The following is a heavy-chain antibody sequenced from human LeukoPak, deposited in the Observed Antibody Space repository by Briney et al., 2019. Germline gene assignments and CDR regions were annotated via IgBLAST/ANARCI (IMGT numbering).Heavy chain of an antibody. CDR1: GGSISSYY. CDR2: IYYSGST. CDR3: ARDASNYYDSSGYPYYYYYYYMDV. D-gene: IGHD3-22*01. J-gene: IGHJ6*03. V-gene: IGHV4-59*01. Sequence: PSETLSLTCTVSGGSISSYYWSWIRQPPGKGLEWIGYIYYSGSTNYNPSLKSRVTISVDTSKNQFSLKLSSVTAADTAVYYCARDASNYYDSSGYPYYYYYYYMDVWGKGTTVTISS.